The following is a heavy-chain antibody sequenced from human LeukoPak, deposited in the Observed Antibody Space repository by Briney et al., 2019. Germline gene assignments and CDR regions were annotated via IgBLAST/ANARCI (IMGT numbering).Heavy chain of an antibody. CDR3: ARSIFTIFGVVPGAIDY. J-gene: IGHJ4*02. Sequence: ASVTVSCTASGYTFTSYYMHWVRQAPGQGLEWMGIINPSGGSTSYAQKFQGRVTMTRDTSTSTVYMELSSLRSEDTAVYYCARSIFTIFGVVPGAIDYWGQGTLVTVSS. D-gene: IGHD3-3*01. CDR1: GYTFTSYY. CDR2: INPSGGST. V-gene: IGHV1-46*01.